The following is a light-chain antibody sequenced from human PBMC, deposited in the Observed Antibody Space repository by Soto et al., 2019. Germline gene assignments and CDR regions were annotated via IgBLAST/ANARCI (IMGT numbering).Light chain of an antibody. CDR2: AAS. CDR3: KQLNSYPLT. CDR1: QGISSY. Sequence: DIQLPQSPSFLSASVGARVTFTCRASQGISSYLAWYQQKPGRATKLLIYAASTLQSGVPSRFSGSGSGTEFTLTISSLQPEDFATYYCKQLNSYPLTVGGGTKVDI. J-gene: IGKJ4*01. V-gene: IGKV1-9*01.